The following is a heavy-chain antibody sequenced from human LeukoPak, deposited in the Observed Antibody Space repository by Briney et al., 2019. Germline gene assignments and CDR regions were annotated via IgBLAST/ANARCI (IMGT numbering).Heavy chain of an antibody. V-gene: IGHV3-48*01. CDR2: ISNSGSMI. CDR1: GLTFSSYN. J-gene: IGHJ5*02. Sequence: HSGRSLRLSCAVSGLTFSSYNMNWVRQAPGKGLEWVSYISNSGSMIYYADSVKGRFTISRDNSKNTLYLQMNSLRAEDTAVYYCARDPLYCSSTSCHEISNWFDPWGQGTLVTVSS. CDR3: ARDPLYCSSTSCHEISNWFDP. D-gene: IGHD2-2*01.